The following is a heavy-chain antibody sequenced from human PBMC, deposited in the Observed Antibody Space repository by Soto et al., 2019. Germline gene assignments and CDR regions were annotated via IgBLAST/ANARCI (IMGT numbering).Heavy chain of an antibody. V-gene: IGHV3-33*01. CDR3: ARETRLFRASLDY. CDR1: GFTFSGYG. J-gene: IGHJ4*02. D-gene: IGHD3-22*01. Sequence: GGSLRLSCAASGFTFSGYGMHWVRQAPGKGLEWVAVIWYDGSNKCYADSVKGRFTISRDNSKNTLYLQMNSLRAEDTAVYYCARETRLFRASLDYWGQGTLVTVSS. CDR2: IWYDGSNK.